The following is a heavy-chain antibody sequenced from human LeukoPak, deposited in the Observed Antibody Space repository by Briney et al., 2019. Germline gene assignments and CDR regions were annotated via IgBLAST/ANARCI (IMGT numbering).Heavy chain of an antibody. J-gene: IGHJ4*02. Sequence: VAAVKVSCKASGYTFTSYGVSWVRQAPGQGLEWMGWISGSNGNTNNTQKVQGRVTKTTDTSTSTAYMALRSLRSDDTAVYYCARYPLSYSSNWHYYFDYWGQGTLLTVPS. CDR2: ISGSNGNT. CDR1: GYTFTSYG. D-gene: IGHD6-13*01. V-gene: IGHV1-18*01. CDR3: ARYPLSYSSNWHYYFDY.